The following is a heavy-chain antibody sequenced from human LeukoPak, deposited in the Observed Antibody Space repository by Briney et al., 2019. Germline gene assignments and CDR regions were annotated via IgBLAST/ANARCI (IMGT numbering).Heavy chain of an antibody. CDR3: ARDEPYGDHLAFDI. J-gene: IGHJ3*02. V-gene: IGHV4-59*01. D-gene: IGHD4-17*01. Sequence: PSETLSLTCTVSGGSISSYYWSWIRQPPGKGLEWIGYIYYSGSTNYNPSLKSRVTISVDTSKNQFSLKLSSVTAADTAVYYCARDEPYGDHLAFDIWGQGTMVTVSS. CDR2: IYYSGST. CDR1: GGSISSYY.